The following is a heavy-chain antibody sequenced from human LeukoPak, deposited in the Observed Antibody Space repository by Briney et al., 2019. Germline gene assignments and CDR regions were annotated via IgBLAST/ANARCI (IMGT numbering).Heavy chain of an antibody. V-gene: IGHV3-23*01. D-gene: IGHD3-3*01. CDR1: GFTFSGYA. J-gene: IGHJ4*02. Sequence: QTGGSLRLSCAASGFTFSGYAMSWVPQAPGKGLEWVSAISGSGGSTYYADSVKGRFTISRDNSKNTLYLQMNGLRAEDTAVYYCANDFGVFIMTPPDYWGQGTLVTVSS. CDR3: ANDFGVFIMTPPDY. CDR2: ISGSGGST.